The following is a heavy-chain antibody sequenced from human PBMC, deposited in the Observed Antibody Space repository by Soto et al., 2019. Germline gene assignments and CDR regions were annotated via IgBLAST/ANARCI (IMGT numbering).Heavy chain of an antibody. V-gene: IGHV3-11*06. CDR1: GFTFSDYY. CDR3: ARDGGEIIPAAIGGGYGMDV. Sequence: LRLSCAASGFTFSDYYMGLIRQAPWKGLEWASYISSTSIYTNYADAVKGRFTISRDNAKNSLYLQMNSLRAEDTAVYYCARDGGEIIPAAIGGGYGMDVWGQGTTVTVS. D-gene: IGHD2-2*01. CDR2: ISSTSIYT. J-gene: IGHJ6*02.